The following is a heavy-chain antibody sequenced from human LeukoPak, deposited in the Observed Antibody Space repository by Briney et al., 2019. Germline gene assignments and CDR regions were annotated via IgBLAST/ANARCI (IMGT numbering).Heavy chain of an antibody. CDR3: ATHFYYDSSGYYNGDFDY. V-gene: IGHV1-69*05. Sequence: SSVKVSCKASGGTFSSYAISWVRQAPGQGLEWMGGIIPIFGTANYAQRFQGRVTITTDESTSTAYMELSSLRSEDTAVYYCATHFYYDSSGYYNGDFDYWGQGTLVTVSS. J-gene: IGHJ4*02. D-gene: IGHD3-22*01. CDR1: GGTFSSYA. CDR2: IIPIFGTA.